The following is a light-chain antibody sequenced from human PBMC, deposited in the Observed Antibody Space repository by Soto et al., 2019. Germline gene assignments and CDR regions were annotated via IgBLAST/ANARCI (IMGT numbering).Light chain of an antibody. J-gene: IGKJ1*01. V-gene: IGKV1-39*01. CDR3: QQSYSTPPT. CDR1: QSISSY. CDR2: AAS. Sequence: DIQKTQCPSSLSASVGARVTITXXASQSISSYLNWYQQKPGKAPKLLIYAASSLQSGVPSRFSGSGSGTDFTLTISSLQPEDFATYYCQQSYSTPPTFGQGTKVDIK.